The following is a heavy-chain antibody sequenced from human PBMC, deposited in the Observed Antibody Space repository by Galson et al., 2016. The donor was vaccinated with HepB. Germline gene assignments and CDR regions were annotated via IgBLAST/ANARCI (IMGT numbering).Heavy chain of an antibody. J-gene: IGHJ6*02. V-gene: IGHV1-18*01. CDR2: ISVYNGNT. CDR3: AREQEAGYGMDV. CDR1: GYTFSNYG. Sequence: SVKVSCKASGYTFSNYGISWVRQAPGQGLEWMGWISVYNGNTNYAQKIRGRVTLTTDTSTSTAYMELRSLRSDDTAMYYCAREQEAGYGMDVWGQGTTVTVSS. D-gene: IGHD3-10*01.